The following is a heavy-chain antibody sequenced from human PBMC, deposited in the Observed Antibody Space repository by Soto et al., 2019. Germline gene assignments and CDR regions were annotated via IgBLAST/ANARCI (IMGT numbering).Heavy chain of an antibody. CDR3: ARTHDTYWYFDL. J-gene: IGHJ2*01. CDR1: GGSISNYY. CDR2: IYYSGST. Sequence: QVQLQESGPGLVKPSETLSLTCTVSGGSISNYYWSWIRQPPGKGLEWIGYIYYSGSTNYNPSLKSRVTISVDTSKNQFSLKVTSVTAADTAMYYCARTHDTYWYFDLWGRGTLVTVS. V-gene: IGHV4-59*01.